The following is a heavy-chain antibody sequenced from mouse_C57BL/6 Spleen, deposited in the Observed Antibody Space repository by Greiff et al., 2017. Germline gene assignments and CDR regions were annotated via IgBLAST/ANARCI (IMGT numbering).Heavy chain of an antibody. V-gene: IGHV5-17*01. CDR1: GFTFSDYG. CDR2: ISSGSSTI. CDR3: ARYYYGSSYEIFYYAMDY. D-gene: IGHD1-1*01. Sequence: EVKVVESGGGLVKPGGSLKLSCAASGFTFSDYGMHWVRQAPEKGLEWVAYISSGSSTIYYADTVKGRFTISRDNAKNNLFLQMTSLRSEDTAMYYCARYYYGSSYEIFYYAMDYWGQGTSVTVSS. J-gene: IGHJ4*01.